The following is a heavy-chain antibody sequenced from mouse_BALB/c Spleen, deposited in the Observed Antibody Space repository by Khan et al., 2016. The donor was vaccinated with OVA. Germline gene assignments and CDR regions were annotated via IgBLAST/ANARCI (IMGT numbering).Heavy chain of an antibody. CDR1: GYTFTSYW. CDR2: IAPGSSNA. J-gene: IGHJ4*01. V-gene: IGHV1S41*01. CDR3: AREYYYGRCCYAMDY. Sequence: DLVKPGASVKLSCKASGYTFTSYWINWIKQRPGQGLEWIGRIAPGSSNAYYNDMFKDKATLSVDTSSSTAYIQLSILSTEDSAVYFCAREYYYGRCCYAMDYWGQGTSVIVSS. D-gene: IGHD1-1*01.